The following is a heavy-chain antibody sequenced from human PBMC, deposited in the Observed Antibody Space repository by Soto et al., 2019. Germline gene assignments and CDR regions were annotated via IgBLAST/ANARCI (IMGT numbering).Heavy chain of an antibody. CDR1: GGSISSSSYY. V-gene: IGHV4-39*01. J-gene: IGHJ6*03. Sequence: QLQLQESGPGLVKPSETLSLTCTVSGGSISSSSYYWGWIRQPPGKGLEWIGSIYYSGSTYYNPSLKSRVTISVDTSKNQFSLKLSSVTAADTAVYYCARHGTGYSSSWDQTTPLLYYYYYYMDVWGKGTTVTVSS. CDR3: ARHGTGYSSSWDQTTPLLYYYYYYMDV. D-gene: IGHD6-13*01. CDR2: IYYSGST.